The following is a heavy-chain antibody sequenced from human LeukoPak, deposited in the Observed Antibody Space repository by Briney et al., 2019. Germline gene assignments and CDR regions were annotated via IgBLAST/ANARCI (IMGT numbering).Heavy chain of an antibody. Sequence: ASVKVSFQASGYTFTGYYMHWVRPAPGQGLEWMGWINPNSGGTNYAQKFQGRVTMTRDTSISTAYMELSRLRSDDTAVYYCARVAPGGFDFHYYYDYMDVWGKGTTVTVSS. J-gene: IGHJ6*03. CDR1: GYTFTGYY. CDR2: INPNSGGT. V-gene: IGHV1-2*02. CDR3: ARVAPGGFDFHYYYDYMDV. D-gene: IGHD5-12*01.